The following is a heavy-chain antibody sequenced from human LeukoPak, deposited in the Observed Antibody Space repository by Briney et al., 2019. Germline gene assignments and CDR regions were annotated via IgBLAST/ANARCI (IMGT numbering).Heavy chain of an antibody. D-gene: IGHD6-19*01. V-gene: IGHV3-23*01. Sequence: PGGSLRLSCAASGFTFSTCAMSWVRQAPGKGLEWVAGIGYGGSHTYYADSVTGRFTISRDNSKNTLYLQMNSLRAEDTAVYYCAKTLSYSSGWVYWGQGTLVTVSS. CDR3: AKTLSYSSGWVY. J-gene: IGHJ4*02. CDR2: IGYGGSHT. CDR1: GFTFSTCA.